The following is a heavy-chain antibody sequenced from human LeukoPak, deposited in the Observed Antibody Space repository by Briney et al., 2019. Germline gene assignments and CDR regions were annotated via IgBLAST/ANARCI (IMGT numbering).Heavy chain of an antibody. V-gene: IGHV4-34*01. CDR1: GGSFSGYY. J-gene: IGHJ4*02. Sequence: PSETLSLTCAVYGGSFSGYYWSWIRQPPGKGLEWIGEINHSGSTNYNPSLKSRVTISVDTSKNQFSLKLSSVTAADTAVYYCARLRSRPTARFDYWGQGTLVTVSS. CDR3: ARLRSRPTARFDY. D-gene: IGHD4-11*01. CDR2: INHSGST.